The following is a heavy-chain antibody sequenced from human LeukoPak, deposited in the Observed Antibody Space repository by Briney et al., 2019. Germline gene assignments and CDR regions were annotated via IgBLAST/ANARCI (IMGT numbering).Heavy chain of an antibody. Sequence: ASVKVSCKASGYTFTSYYMHWVRQAPGQGLEWMGIINPSGGSTSYAQKFQGRVTMTRDTSTSTVYMELSSLRSEDTAVYYCARWKVEETAAYAFDIWGQGTMVTVSS. D-gene: IGHD6-25*01. V-gene: IGHV1-46*01. J-gene: IGHJ3*02. CDR3: ARWKVEETAAYAFDI. CDR2: INPSGGST. CDR1: GYTFTSYY.